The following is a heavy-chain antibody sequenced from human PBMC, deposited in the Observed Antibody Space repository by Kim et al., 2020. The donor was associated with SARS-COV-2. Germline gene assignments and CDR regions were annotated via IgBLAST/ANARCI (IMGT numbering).Heavy chain of an antibody. CDR3: AKDHKAVVVAAPFYFDY. Sequence: GGSLRLSCAASGFTFSSYGMHWVRQAPGKGLEWVAVISYDGSNKYYADSVKGRFTISRDNSKNTLYLQMNSLRAEDTAVYYCAKDHKAVVVAAPFYFDYWCQGTLVTVSS. V-gene: IGHV3-30*18. D-gene: IGHD2-15*01. CDR2: ISYDGSNK. CDR1: GFTFSSYG. J-gene: IGHJ4*02.